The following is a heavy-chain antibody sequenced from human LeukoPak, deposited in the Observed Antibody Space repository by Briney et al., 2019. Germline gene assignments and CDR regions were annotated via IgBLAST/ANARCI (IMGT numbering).Heavy chain of an antibody. CDR2: ISGSGGST. CDR3: AKEPSGSYLYYFDY. D-gene: IGHD1-26*01. CDR1: GFTFSSYW. Sequence: GGSLRLSCAASGFTFSSYWMHWVRQAPGKGLEWVSAISGSGGSTYYADSVKGRFTISRDNSKNTLYLQMNSLRAEDTAVYYCAKEPSGSYLYYFDYWGQGTLVTVSS. V-gene: IGHV3-23*01. J-gene: IGHJ4*02.